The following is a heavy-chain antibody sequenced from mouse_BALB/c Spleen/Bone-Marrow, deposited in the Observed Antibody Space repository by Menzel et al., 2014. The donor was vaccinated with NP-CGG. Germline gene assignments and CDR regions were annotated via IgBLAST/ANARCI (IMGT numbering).Heavy chain of an antibody. V-gene: IGHV4-1*02. J-gene: IGHJ3*01. CDR2: INPASNTL. CDR3: ARLGYYGWFAY. D-gene: IGHD2-3*01. CDR1: GFDFSSYW. Sequence: EVKLMESGGGLVQPGGSLKLSCAASGFDFSSYWMSWVRPAPGKGLEWIGEINPASNTLNYTPSLKDKFIISRDNAKNTLYLQMSKVRSEDTALYYCARLGYYGWFAYWGQGTLVTGSA.